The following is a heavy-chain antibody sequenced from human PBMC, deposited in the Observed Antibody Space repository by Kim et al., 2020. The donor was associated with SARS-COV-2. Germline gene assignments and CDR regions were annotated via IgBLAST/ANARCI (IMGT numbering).Heavy chain of an antibody. Sequence: SETLSLTCAVYGGSFSGYYWSWIRQPPGKGLEWIGEINHSGSTNYNPSLKSRVTISVDTSKNQFSLKLSSVTAADTAVYYCARGRSVPAAIRYYGSGSNGKYYYMDVWGKGTTVTVSS. D-gene: IGHD3-10*01. CDR3: ARGRSVPAAIRYYGSGSNGKYYYMDV. CDR1: GGSFSGYY. J-gene: IGHJ6*03. V-gene: IGHV4-34*01. CDR2: INHSGST.